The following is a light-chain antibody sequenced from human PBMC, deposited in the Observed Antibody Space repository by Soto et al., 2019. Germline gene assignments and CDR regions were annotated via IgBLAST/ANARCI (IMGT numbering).Light chain of an antibody. CDR3: QSYDSSLSGYV. V-gene: IGLV1-40*01. J-gene: IGLJ1*01. Sequence: QSVLTQPPSVSGAPGQRVTISCSGSSSNIGAGYEVHWYQQLPGTAPKLLICGNSNRPSGVPDRFSGSKSGTSASLAITGLQAEDEADYYCQSYDSSLSGYVFGTGTKLTVL. CDR1: SSNIGAGYE. CDR2: GNS.